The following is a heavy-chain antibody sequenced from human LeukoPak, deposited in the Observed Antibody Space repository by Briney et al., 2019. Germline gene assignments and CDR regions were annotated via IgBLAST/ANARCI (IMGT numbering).Heavy chain of an antibody. CDR1: GFTFSSYA. V-gene: IGHV3-21*01. CDR2: ISSSSSSYI. D-gene: IGHD1-14*01. Sequence: GGSLRLSCAASGFTFSSYAMSWVRQAPGKGLEWVSSISSSSSSYIYYADSVKGRFTNSRDNAKNSLYLQMNSLRAEDTAVYYCARPSGYYYMDVWGKGTTVTVSS. J-gene: IGHJ6*03. CDR3: ARPSGYYYMDV.